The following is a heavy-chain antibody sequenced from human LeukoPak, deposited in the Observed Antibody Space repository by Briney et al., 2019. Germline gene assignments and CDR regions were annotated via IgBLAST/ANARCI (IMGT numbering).Heavy chain of an antibody. J-gene: IGHJ4*02. V-gene: IGHV4-59*01. CDR3: ARDSRGAGPDFDY. Sequence: PSETLSLTCTVSGGSITTSYWWAWIRQPPGKGLEWVGYIHYSGTTSYNPSLETRVTISVATSRNQFSLRLSSVTAADTAVYYCARDSRGAGPDFDYWGQGTLVTVSS. D-gene: IGHD6-19*01. CDR2: IHYSGTT. CDR1: GGSITTSY.